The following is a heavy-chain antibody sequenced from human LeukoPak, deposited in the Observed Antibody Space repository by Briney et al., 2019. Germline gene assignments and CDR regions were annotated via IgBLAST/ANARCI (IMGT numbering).Heavy chain of an antibody. CDR1: GGTFISYA. CDR2: IIPIFGTA. J-gene: IGHJ5*02. Sequence: GASVKVSCKASGGTFISYAISWVRQAPGQGLEWMGGIIPIFGTANYAQKFQGRVTITADKSTSTAYMELSSLRSEDTAVYYCARDLRSGSSSWYFSWGQGTLVTVSS. CDR3: ARDLRSGSSSWYFS. D-gene: IGHD6-13*01. V-gene: IGHV1-69*06.